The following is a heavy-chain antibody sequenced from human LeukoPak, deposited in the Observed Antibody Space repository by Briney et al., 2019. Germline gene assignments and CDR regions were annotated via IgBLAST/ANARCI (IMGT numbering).Heavy chain of an antibody. J-gene: IGHJ6*02. D-gene: IGHD3-10*01. Sequence: SETLSLTCAVYGGSFSGYYWSWIRQPPGKGLEWIGEINHSGSTNYNPSLKSRVTISVDKSKNQFSLKLSPVTAADTAVYYCAREGGSGSCPYQTPRYYYGMDVWGQGTTVTVSS. CDR2: INHSGST. CDR1: GGSFSGYY. CDR3: AREGGSGSCPYQTPRYYYGMDV. V-gene: IGHV4-34*01.